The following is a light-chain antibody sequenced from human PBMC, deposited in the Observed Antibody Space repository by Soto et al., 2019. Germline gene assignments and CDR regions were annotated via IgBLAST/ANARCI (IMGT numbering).Light chain of an antibody. CDR3: QQYGISTYT. CDR2: GAS. Sequence: EIVLTQSPGTLSLSPGERATLSCRASQSVSSYLAWYQQKPGQAPRLPIYGASSRATGIPDRFSGSGSGTDFTLTISRLEPEDFAVYYCQQYGISTYTFGQGTKVDIK. J-gene: IGKJ2*01. V-gene: IGKV3-20*01. CDR1: QSVSSY.